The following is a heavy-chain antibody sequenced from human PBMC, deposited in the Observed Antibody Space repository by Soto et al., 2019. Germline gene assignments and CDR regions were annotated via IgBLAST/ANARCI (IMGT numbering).Heavy chain of an antibody. J-gene: IGHJ6*02. D-gene: IGHD4-17*01. Sequence: GGSLRLSCAASGFTFSSYAMSWVRQAPGKGLEWVSAISGSGGSTYYADSVKGRFTISRDNSKNTLYLQMNSLRAEDTAVYYCAKSDGQDYYYYGMDVWGQGTTVTVSS. CDR3: AKSDGQDYYYYGMDV. CDR2: ISGSGGST. CDR1: GFTFSSYA. V-gene: IGHV3-23*01.